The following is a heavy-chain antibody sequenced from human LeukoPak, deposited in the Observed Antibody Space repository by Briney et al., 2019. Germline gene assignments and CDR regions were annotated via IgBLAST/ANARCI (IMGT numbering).Heavy chain of an antibody. CDR1: GFTFSSCA. D-gene: IGHD3-16*01. CDR3: VRSRYDYVWGTIDY. V-gene: IGHV3-23*01. J-gene: IGHJ4*02. CDR2: ISGSGGST. Sequence: GGSLRLSCAASGFTFSSCAMSWVRQAPGKGLEWVSAISGSGGSTYYADSVEGRFTISRDNSKNTLYLQMNSLRAEDTAVYYCVRSRYDYVWGTIDYWGQGTLVTVSS.